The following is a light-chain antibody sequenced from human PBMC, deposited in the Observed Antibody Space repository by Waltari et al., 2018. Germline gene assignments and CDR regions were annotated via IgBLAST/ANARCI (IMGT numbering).Light chain of an antibody. CDR3: CTFTSSGTWV. V-gene: IGLV2-23*01. CDR2: GAT. J-gene: IGLJ2*01. CDR1: SYVGMYKL. Sequence: QSALTQPAPVSGSPGQSITMPCNSYVGMYKLIPWYQQPPGTAPKRKIYGATKRPSGVSVRFSGSNSVNTASLTISGLQAEDEADYYCCTFTSSGTWVFGGGTKLTVL.